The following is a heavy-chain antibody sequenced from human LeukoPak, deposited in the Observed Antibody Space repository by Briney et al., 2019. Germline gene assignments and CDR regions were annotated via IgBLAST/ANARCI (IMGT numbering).Heavy chain of an antibody. D-gene: IGHD3-9*01. CDR3: ARTPYDILTGYTLGYFDY. V-gene: IGHV1-69*05. CDR2: IIPIFGTA. Sequence: SVKVSCKASGGTFSSYAISWVRQAPGQGLEWVGGIIPIFGTANYAQKFQGRVTITTDESTSTAYMELSSLRSEDTAVYYCARTPYDILTGYTLGYFDYWGQGTLVTVSS. J-gene: IGHJ4*02. CDR1: GGTFSSYA.